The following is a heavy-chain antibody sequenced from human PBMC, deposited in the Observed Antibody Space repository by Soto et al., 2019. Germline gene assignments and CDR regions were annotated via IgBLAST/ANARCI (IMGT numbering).Heavy chain of an antibody. D-gene: IGHD3-10*01. CDR3: EKGEVTMVRGF. CDR1: GFTFSSYA. J-gene: IGHJ4*03. CDR2: ISGSGGST. V-gene: IGHV3-23*01. Sequence: GGSLRLSCAASGFTFSSYAMSWVRQAPGKGLEWVSAISGSGGSTYYADSVKGRFTISRDNSKNTLYLQMNSPRAEDTAVYYCEKGEVTMVRGFWGQGALVTVSS.